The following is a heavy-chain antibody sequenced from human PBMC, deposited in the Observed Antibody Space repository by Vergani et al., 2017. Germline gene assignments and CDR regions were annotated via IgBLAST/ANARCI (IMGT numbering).Heavy chain of an antibody. D-gene: IGHD6-13*01. Sequence: EVQLVESGGGLVQPGRSLRLSCAASGFPFSSYAMSWARQAPRKGLEWVGFVRNKEDGGTPEHAASVKGRFTISRDDSKAIAYLQMNSLKTEDTAVYYCTTGFPGSSWSTYWGQGTLVTVSS. J-gene: IGHJ4*01. CDR2: VRNKEDGGTP. CDR1: GFPFSSYA. CDR3: TTGFPGSSWSTY. V-gene: IGHV3-49*04.